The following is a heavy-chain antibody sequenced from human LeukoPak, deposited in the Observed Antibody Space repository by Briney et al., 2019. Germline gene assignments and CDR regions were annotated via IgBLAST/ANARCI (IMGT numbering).Heavy chain of an antibody. CDR2: ISWNSGSI. Sequence: PGGSLRLSCAASGFTFDDYAMHWVRQAPGKGLEWVSGISWNSGSIGYADSVKGRFTISRDNAKNSLYLQMNSLRAEDTALYYCAKDGTDAGWYQLLYDVGDYYYGMDVWGQGTTVTVSS. CDR1: GFTFDDYA. V-gene: IGHV3-9*01. J-gene: IGHJ6*02. CDR3: AKDGTDAGWYQLLYDVGDYYYGMDV. D-gene: IGHD2-2*02.